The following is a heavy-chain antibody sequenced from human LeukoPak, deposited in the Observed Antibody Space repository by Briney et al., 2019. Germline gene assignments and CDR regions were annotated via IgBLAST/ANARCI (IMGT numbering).Heavy chain of an antibody. J-gene: IGHJ4*02. Sequence: GESLQISCKGSGYSFTSYWIGWVRQLPGKGLEWMGIIYPGDSDTRYSPSFQGQVTISADKSISTAYLQWSSLKASDTAMYYCARLVVRDGYNIRYFDYWGQGTLVTVSS. V-gene: IGHV5-51*01. CDR3: ARLVVRDGYNIRYFDY. D-gene: IGHD5-24*01. CDR2: IYPGDSDT. CDR1: GYSFTSYW.